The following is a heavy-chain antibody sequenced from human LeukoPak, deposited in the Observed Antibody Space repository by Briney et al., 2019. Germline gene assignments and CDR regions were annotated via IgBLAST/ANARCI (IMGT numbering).Heavy chain of an antibody. J-gene: IGHJ4*02. V-gene: IGHV4-59*01. Sequence: PSETLSLTCTVSGGSISSYYWSWIRQPPGKGLEWIGYIYYSGSTNYNPSLKSRVTISVDTSKNQFSLKLSSVTAADTAVYYCAGTSGSYYTHFDYWGQGTLVTVSS. CDR3: AGTSGSYYTHFDY. CDR2: IYYSGST. CDR1: GGSISSYY. D-gene: IGHD3-10*01.